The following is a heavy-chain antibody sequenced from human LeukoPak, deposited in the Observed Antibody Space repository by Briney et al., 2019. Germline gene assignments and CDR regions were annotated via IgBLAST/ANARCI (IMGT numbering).Heavy chain of an antibody. V-gene: IGHV1-24*01. J-gene: IGHJ6*03. CDR3: ARDNGGTAMAYYYYYYMDV. Sequence: ASVKVSCKVSGYTLTELSMHWVRQAPGKGLEWMGGFDPEDGETIYAQKFQGRVTMTEDTSTDTAYMELSSLRSGDTAVYYCARDNGGTAMAYYYYYYMDVWGKGTTVTISS. D-gene: IGHD5-18*01. CDR1: GYTLTELS. CDR2: FDPEDGET.